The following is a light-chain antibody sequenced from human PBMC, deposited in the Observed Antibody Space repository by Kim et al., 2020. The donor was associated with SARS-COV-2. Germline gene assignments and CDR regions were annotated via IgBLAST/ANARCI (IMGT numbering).Light chain of an antibody. CDR2: DVS. Sequence: GQSITISCTGTSSDVGTYNYVSWYQQHPGKAPKLMIYDVSKRPSGVSNRFSGSKSGSTASLTISGLQADDEADYYCASYTTSSTLVFGGGTQLTVL. V-gene: IGLV2-14*04. CDR3: ASYTTSSTLV. CDR1: SSDVGTYNY. J-gene: IGLJ2*01.